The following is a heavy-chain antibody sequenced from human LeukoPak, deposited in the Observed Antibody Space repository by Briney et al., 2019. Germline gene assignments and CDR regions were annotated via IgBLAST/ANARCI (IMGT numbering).Heavy chain of an antibody. CDR3: AKGACITIFGVVISNPCNLDY. CDR1: GFTFSSYA. D-gene: IGHD3-3*01. CDR2: ISYDGSNK. Sequence: GGSLRLSCAASGFTFSSYAMHWVRQAPGKGLEWVAVISYDGSNKYYADSVKGRFTISRDNSKNTLYLQMNSLRAEDTAVYFCAKGACITIFGVVISNPCNLDYWGQGTLVTVSS. V-gene: IGHV3-30*04. J-gene: IGHJ4*02.